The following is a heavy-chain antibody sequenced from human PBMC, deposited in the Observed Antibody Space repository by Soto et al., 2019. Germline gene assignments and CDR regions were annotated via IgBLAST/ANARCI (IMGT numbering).Heavy chain of an antibody. CDR2: VFHSGDF. Sequence: QLQLQESGPGLVKPSGTLSLTCTVSGGSLSASVWWTWVRLPPGKRLEWIGEVFHSGDFNYNPSLQSRLTIALDKSTSQFSLTLTSVSAADTAVYYCARKAWTRLDYWGQGALVTVSS. D-gene: IGHD1-1*01. J-gene: IGHJ4*02. CDR3: ARKAWTRLDY. CDR1: GGSLSASVW. V-gene: IGHV4-4*02.